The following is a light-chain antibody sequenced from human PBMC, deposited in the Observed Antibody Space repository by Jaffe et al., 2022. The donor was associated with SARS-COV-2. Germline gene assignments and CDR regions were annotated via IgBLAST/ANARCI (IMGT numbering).Light chain of an antibody. V-gene: IGKV1-39*01. J-gene: IGKJ1*01. Sequence: DIQMTQSPSSLSASVGDRVTITCRASQSISDYLNWYQQKPGKAPRLLISTASSLQSGVPSRFTGSGSGTEFTLTISSLQPEDFASYYCHQSSSTPHTFGQGTKVEIK. CDR1: QSISDY. CDR2: TAS. CDR3: HQSSSTPHT.